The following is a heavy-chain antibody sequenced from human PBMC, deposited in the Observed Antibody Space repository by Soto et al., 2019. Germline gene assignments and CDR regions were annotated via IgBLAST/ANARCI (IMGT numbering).Heavy chain of an antibody. Sequence: GGSLRLSCEAPGFTFRKYSLHWVRQAPGKGLEWVAVISDDGSNKYYADSVKGRFTISRDNSKNTLYLQMNSLRAEDTAVYYCARWNYAWDFWGQGTLVTVSS. V-gene: IGHV3-30-3*01. CDR2: ISDDGSNK. CDR3: ARWNYAWDF. D-gene: IGHD1-7*01. CDR1: GFTFRKYS. J-gene: IGHJ4*02.